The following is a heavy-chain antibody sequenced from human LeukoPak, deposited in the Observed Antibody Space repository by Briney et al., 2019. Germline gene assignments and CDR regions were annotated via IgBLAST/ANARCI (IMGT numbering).Heavy chain of an antibody. Sequence: PGGSLRLSCAASGFTFSSYGMHWVRQAPGKGLEWVAFIRYDGSNKYYADSVKGRFTVSRDNSKNTLYLQMNSLRAEDTAVYYCAKNAGGPSSVAGWDVIDYWGQGTLVTVSS. CDR3: AKNAGGPSSVAGWDVIDY. D-gene: IGHD6-19*01. CDR2: IRYDGSNK. CDR1: GFTFSSYG. J-gene: IGHJ4*02. V-gene: IGHV3-30*02.